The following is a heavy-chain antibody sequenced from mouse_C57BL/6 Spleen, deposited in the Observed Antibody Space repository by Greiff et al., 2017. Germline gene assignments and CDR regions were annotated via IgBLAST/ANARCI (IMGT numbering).Heavy chain of an antibody. D-gene: IGHD2-4*01. CDR3: VRQSYYDYDGFAY. V-gene: IGHV10-1*01. CDR2: IRSKSNNYAT. Sequence: EVQLVESGGGLVQPKGSLKLSCAASGFSFNTYAMNWVRQAPGKGLEWVARIRSKSNNYATYYADAVKDRFTISRDDSESMLYLQMNNLKTEDTAMYDCVRQSYYDYDGFAYWGQGTLVTVSA. J-gene: IGHJ3*01. CDR1: GFSFNTYA.